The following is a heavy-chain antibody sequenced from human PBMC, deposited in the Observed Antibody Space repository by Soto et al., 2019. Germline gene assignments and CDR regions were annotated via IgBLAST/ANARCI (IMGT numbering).Heavy chain of an antibody. V-gene: IGHV1-18*01. CDR3: ARGRYGDY. Sequence: QVHPVQSGAEVKKPGASVKVSCTGSGYTFTSYGITWVRQAPGQGLEWMGWISAHNGHTDYAQKLQGRVTVTRDTSTSTAYMELRSLRSDDTAVYYCARGRYGDYWGQGALVTVSS. CDR2: ISAHNGHT. J-gene: IGHJ4*02. CDR1: GYTFTSYG. D-gene: IGHD1-1*01.